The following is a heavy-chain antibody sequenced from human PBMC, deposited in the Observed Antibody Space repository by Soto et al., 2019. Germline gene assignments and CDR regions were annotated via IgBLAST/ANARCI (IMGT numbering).Heavy chain of an antibody. D-gene: IGHD3-10*01. V-gene: IGHV3-7*01. CDR3: ARDRGGAGMIFGMDV. CDR1: GFTFSSYW. J-gene: IGHJ6*02. CDR2: IKQDGSEK. Sequence: QPGGSLGFSCAASGFTFSSYWMSWVRQAPGKGLEWVANIKQDGSEKYYVDSVKGRFTISRDNAKNSLYLQISSLRADDTAVYFCARDRGGAGMIFGMDVWGQGTTVTVSS.